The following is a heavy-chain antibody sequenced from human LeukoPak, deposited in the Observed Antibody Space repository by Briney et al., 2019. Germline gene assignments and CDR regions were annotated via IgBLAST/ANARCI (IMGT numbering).Heavy chain of an antibody. CDR2: ISGSGGST. D-gene: IGHD3-22*01. CDR3: AKASGHYDSSLFLDY. Sequence: PGGSLRLSCAASGFTFSSYAMSWVRQAPGEGLEWVSAISGSGGSTYYADSVKGRFTISIDNSKNTLYLQMNSLRAEDTAVYYCAKASGHYDSSLFLDYWGQGTLVTVSS. CDR1: GFTFSSYA. J-gene: IGHJ4*02. V-gene: IGHV3-23*01.